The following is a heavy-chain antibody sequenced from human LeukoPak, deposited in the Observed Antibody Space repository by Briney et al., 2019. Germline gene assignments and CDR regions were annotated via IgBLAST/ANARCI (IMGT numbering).Heavy chain of an antibody. D-gene: IGHD4-17*01. CDR2: IYYSGST. CDR1: GGSISSGGYY. V-gene: IGHV4-31*03. J-gene: IGHJ5*02. CDR3: ARERKTTVTGFDP. Sequence: SQTLSLTCTVSGGSISSGGYYWSWIRQHPGKGLEWIGYIYYSGSTYYNPSLKSRVTISVDTSKNQFSLKLSSVTAADTAVYYCARERKTTVTGFDPWGQGTLVTVSS.